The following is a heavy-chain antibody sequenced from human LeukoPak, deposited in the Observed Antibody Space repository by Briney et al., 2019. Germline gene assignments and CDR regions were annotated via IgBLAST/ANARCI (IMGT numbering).Heavy chain of an antibody. D-gene: IGHD3-3*01. V-gene: IGHV4-59*01. CDR2: IYYSGST. CDR1: GGSISSYY. Sequence: SETLSLTCTVSGGSISSYYWSWLRQPPGKGLEWIGYIYYSGSTNYNPSLKSRVTISVDTSKNQFSLKLSSVTAADTAVYYCARTMQWFDPWGQGTLVTVSS. J-gene: IGHJ5*02. CDR3: ARTMQWFDP.